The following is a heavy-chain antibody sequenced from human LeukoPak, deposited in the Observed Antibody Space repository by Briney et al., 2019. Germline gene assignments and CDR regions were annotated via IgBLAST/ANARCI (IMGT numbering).Heavy chain of an antibody. D-gene: IGHD2-8*02. CDR2: IYHSGRS. V-gene: IGHV4-31*03. Sequence: SETLSLTCTVSGDSISNGVKYWSWIRQHPGRGLEWIGHIYHSGRSYYNPSLKSRITMSVDTSKNQFSLNLSSVTAADTAVYYCARDQVECTGGTCQSRVGFDFWGQGTLVTVSS. CDR1: GDSISNGVKY. J-gene: IGHJ4*02. CDR3: ARDQVECTGGTCQSRVGFDF.